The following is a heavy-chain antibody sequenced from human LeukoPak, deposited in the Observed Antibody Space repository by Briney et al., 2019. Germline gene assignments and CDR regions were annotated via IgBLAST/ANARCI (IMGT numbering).Heavy chain of an antibody. Sequence: SETLSLTCAVYGGSLSYYYWSWIRQSPEKGLEWIGEINRSGSTNYNPSLKSRVSISVDTSKNQFPLKLSSVTAADTAVYYCARGGFYCGDDCYVDYWGQGTLVTVSS. D-gene: IGHD2-21*02. CDR1: GGSLSYYY. CDR3: ARGGFYCGDDCYVDY. V-gene: IGHV4-34*01. CDR2: INRSGST. J-gene: IGHJ4*02.